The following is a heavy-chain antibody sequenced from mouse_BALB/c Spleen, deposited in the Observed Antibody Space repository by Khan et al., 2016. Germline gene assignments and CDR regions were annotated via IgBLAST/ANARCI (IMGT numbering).Heavy chain of an antibody. D-gene: IGHD1-1*01. Sequence: VQLQQSGPELVKPGASVKMSCKASGYTLTSYIMHWVKQKPGQGLEWIGYINPYNDGSKYNEKFKGKATMTSDKTSSTAYMAHSRLTSEDSAVSYCARKNYYVSSFYWYFDVWGAGTTVTGSS. CDR1: GYTLTSYI. J-gene: IGHJ1*01. CDR3: ARKNYYVSSFYWYFDV. CDR2: INPYNDGS. V-gene: IGHV1S136*01.